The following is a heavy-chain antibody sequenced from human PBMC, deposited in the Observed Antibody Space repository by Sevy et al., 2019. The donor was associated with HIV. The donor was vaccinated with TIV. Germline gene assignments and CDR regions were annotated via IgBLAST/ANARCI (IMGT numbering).Heavy chain of an antibody. J-gene: IGHJ4*02. Sequence: GESLKISCKGSGYSFTKYWIGWVRQMPGKGLEWMGIIYPGDSDTRYRPSFQGQVTISADKSISTAYLQWGSLKASDTTMYYCTSLGGNDTSGYHFFDHWGQGTLVTVSS. V-gene: IGHV5-51*01. CDR3: TSLGGNDTSGYHFFDH. CDR1: GYSFTKYW. CDR2: IYPGDSDT. D-gene: IGHD3-22*01.